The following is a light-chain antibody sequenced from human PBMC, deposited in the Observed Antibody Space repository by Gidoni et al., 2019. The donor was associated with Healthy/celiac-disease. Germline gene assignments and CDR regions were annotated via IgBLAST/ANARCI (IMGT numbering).Light chain of an antibody. V-gene: IGKV1-5*03. J-gene: IGKJ1*01. CDR1: QSISSW. CDR3: QQYNSYSRT. CDR2: KAS. Sequence: DIQMTPSPSTLSAPVGDRVTITCRASQSISSWLAWYQQKPGKAPKLLIYKASSLESGVPSRFSGSGSGTEFTLTISSLQPDDFATYYCQQYNSYSRTFGQGTKVEIK.